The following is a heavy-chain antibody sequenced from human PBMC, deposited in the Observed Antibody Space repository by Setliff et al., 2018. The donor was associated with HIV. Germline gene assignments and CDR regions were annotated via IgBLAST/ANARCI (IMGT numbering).Heavy chain of an antibody. Sequence: GESLKISCAATGFTFSSYSMNWVRQAPGKGLEWVSYISSSSSYTHYADSVKGRFTISRDNVKNSLYLQMNSLRAEDTAVYYCARDRYSGSSTDYWGQGTLVTAPQ. D-gene: IGHD1-26*01. CDR2: ISSSSSYT. V-gene: IGHV3-21*01. CDR1: GFTFSSYS. J-gene: IGHJ4*02. CDR3: ARDRYSGSSTDY.